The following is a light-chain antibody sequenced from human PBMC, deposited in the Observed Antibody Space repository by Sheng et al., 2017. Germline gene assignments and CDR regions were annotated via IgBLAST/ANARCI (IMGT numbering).Light chain of an antibody. CDR1: QSISSY. CDR2: GAS. J-gene: IGKJ1*01. Sequence: EIVLTQSPATLSLSPGERATLSCRASQSISSYLAWYQQKPGQAPSLLIYGASSRATGVPDRFTGGGSGTDFTLTISKLEPEDFAAYYCHQYGRSPPWTFGQGTKVEIK. CDR3: HQYGRSPPWT. V-gene: IGKV3-20*01.